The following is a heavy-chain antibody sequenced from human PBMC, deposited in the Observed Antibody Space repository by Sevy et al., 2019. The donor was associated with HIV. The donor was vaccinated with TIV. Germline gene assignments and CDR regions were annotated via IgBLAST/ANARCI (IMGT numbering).Heavy chain of an antibody. CDR3: GGDKAVWFRELSDKQMVYYYYYGMDV. CDR1: GFTFSSYS. Sequence: GGSLRLSCAASGFTFSSYSMNWVRQAPGKGLEWVSYISSSSSTIYYADSVKGRFTISRDNAKNSLLLQMNSLRAEDTAVYYCGGDKAVWFRELSDKQMVYYYYYGMDVWGQGTTVTVSS. J-gene: IGHJ6*02. D-gene: IGHD3-10*01. V-gene: IGHV3-48*01. CDR2: ISSSSSTI.